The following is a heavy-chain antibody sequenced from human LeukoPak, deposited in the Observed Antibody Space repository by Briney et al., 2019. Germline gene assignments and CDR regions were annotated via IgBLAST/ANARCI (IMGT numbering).Heavy chain of an antibody. CDR2: IYSGGNT. CDR3: ARDRTSSWYYFDY. CDR1: GFTVSSNY. D-gene: IGHD6-13*01. J-gene: IGHJ4*02. V-gene: IGHV3-66*01. Sequence: GGSLRLSCAASGFTVSSNYMSWVRQAPGKGLEWVSVIYSGGNTYYADSVKGRFTISRDNSKNTLYLQMNSLRAEDAAVYYCARDRTSSWYYFDYWGQGTLVTVSS.